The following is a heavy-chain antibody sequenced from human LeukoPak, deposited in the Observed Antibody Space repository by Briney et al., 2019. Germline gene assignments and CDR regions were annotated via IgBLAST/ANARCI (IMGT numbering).Heavy chain of an antibody. V-gene: IGHV1-2*02. CDR2: INPNSGGT. CDR1: GYTFTGYY. J-gene: IGHJ4*02. Sequence: SVKVSCKASGYTFTGYYMHWVRQAPGQGLEWMGWINPNSGGTNYAQKFQGRVTMTRDTSISTAYMELSGLRSDDTAVYYCARVPNYYDSSGYSDYWGQGTLVTVSS. D-gene: IGHD3-22*01. CDR3: ARVPNYYDSSGYSDY.